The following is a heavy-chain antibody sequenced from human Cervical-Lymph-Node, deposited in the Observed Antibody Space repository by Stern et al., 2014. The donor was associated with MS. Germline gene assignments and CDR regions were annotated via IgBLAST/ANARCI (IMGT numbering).Heavy chain of an antibody. D-gene: IGHD2-15*01. J-gene: IGHJ6*02. Sequence: VQLVESGAEVNKAGSSVKVSCKSSGGTFSDYSVTWVRPAPGPGLEWIGGIIPVFGTTNYAQKFQGRVTITADESTSTAYMELSSLRSESTAVYYCATGDVVVISATDYYYAMDVWGPGTTVTVSS. CDR3: ATGDVVVISATDYYYAMDV. CDR2: IIPVFGTT. CDR1: GGTFSDYS. V-gene: IGHV1-69*01.